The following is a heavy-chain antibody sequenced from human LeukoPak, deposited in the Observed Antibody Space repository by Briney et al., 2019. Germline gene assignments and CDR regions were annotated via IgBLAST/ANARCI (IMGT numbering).Heavy chain of an antibody. D-gene: IGHD1-7*01. V-gene: IGHV3-15*04. CDR2: TVSEIDGGTT. Sequence: GGSLRLSCAASGFTFNYAWMSWVRQVPGKGLEWVGQTVSEIDGGTTDYAAPVKGRFTISRDDSKSTLYLQMNSLKIEDTAVYYCTTDEDWNYARKDVWGQGAMVIVSS. J-gene: IGHJ6*02. CDR1: GFTFNYAW. CDR3: TTDEDWNYARKDV.